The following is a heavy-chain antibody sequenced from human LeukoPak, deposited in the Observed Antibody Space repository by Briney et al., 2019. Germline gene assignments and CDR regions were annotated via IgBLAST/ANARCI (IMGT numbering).Heavy chain of an antibody. J-gene: IGHJ6*02. V-gene: IGHV1-8*01. CDR1: GYTFTSYD. D-gene: IGHD2-2*01. Sequence: GASVKVSCKASGYTFTSYDINWVRQATGQGLEWMGWMNPNSGNTGYAQKFQGRVTMTRNTSISTAYMELSSLRSEDTAVYYCATERTHCSSTSCYYYYYGMDVWGQGTTVTVSS. CDR3: ATERTHCSSTSCYYYYYGMDV. CDR2: MNPNSGNT.